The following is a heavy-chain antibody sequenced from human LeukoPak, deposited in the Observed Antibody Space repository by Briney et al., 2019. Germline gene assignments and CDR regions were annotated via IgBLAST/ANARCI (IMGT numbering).Heavy chain of an antibody. D-gene: IGHD3-3*01. Sequence: GGSLRLSCAVSGFTFNYYGRNWVRQAPGKGLEWVSSISSDGTYIYYADSVKGRFTISRDTAKKSLYLHMNSLRVEDTAVYYCARAPRGYDFWSGYYPDYWGQGTLVTVSS. V-gene: IGHV3-21*01. J-gene: IGHJ4*02. CDR3: ARAPRGYDFWSGYYPDY. CDR2: ISSDGTYI. CDR1: GFTFNYYG.